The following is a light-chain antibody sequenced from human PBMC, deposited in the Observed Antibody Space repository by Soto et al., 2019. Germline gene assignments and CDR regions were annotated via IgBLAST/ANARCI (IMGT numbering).Light chain of an antibody. J-gene: IGKJ4*01. CDR2: AAS. Sequence: DIQMTQSPSSLSASVGVRVTITCRASQSISSYLNWYQQKPGKAPKLLIYAASSLQSGVPSRFSGSGSRTDFTLTISSLQPEDFATYYCQQSYSTPPVTFGGGTKVDIK. CDR3: QQSYSTPPVT. CDR1: QSISSY. V-gene: IGKV1-39*01.